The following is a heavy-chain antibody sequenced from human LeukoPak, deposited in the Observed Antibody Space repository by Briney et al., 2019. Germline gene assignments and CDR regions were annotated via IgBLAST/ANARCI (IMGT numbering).Heavy chain of an antibody. CDR3: ARGIADPYSFDS. Sequence: SETLSLTCTASGGSINFYYWSWIRQPAGKGLEWIGRIYSTGSTNYSPSLKSRVTMSVDKSKHQFSLNLSSVTAADTAVYYCARGIADPYSFDSWGQGTLVTVSS. D-gene: IGHD6-13*01. V-gene: IGHV4-4*07. CDR2: IYSTGST. CDR1: GGSINFYY. J-gene: IGHJ4*02.